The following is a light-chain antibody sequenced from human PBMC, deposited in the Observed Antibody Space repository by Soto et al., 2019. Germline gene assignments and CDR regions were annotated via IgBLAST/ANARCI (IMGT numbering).Light chain of an antibody. J-gene: IGKJ4*01. Sequence: AIQLTQSPSSLSASVGDRVTITCRTSQAISTALVWYQQKPGRAPKLLLYDASSLESGVPSRFSGSGSGTDFTLIISSLQPEDFATYYCLQFNTYPLTFGGGTKVEIK. CDR2: DAS. CDR1: QAISTA. CDR3: LQFNTYPLT. V-gene: IGKV1-13*02.